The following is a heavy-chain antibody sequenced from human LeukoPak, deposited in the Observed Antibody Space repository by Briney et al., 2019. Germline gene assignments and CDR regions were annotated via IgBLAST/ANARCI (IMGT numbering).Heavy chain of an antibody. V-gene: IGHV3-30-3*01. CDR3: AKVSRAEYYDFWSGYPWDY. CDR2: ISYDGSNK. D-gene: IGHD3-3*01. CDR1: GFTFSSYA. J-gene: IGHJ4*02. Sequence: GRSLRLSCAASGFTFSSYAMHWVRQAPGKGLEWVAVISYDGSNKYYADSVKGRFTISRDNSKNTLYLQMNSLRAEDTAVYYCAKVSRAEYYDFWSGYPWDYWGQGTLVTVSS.